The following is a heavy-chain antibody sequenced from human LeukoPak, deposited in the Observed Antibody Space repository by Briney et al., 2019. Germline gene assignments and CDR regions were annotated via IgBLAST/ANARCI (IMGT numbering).Heavy chain of an antibody. CDR2: IKPDGVT. CDR1: GFTFRSYW. J-gene: IGHJ4*02. V-gene: IGHV3-74*03. Sequence: GGSRRLSCEASGFTFRSYWMHWVRRAPGKGLVWVSGIKPDGVTTYEDSVKGRVTISRDNAKNTLFLQMVSLRADDTAIYYCARSRFCSSCGCYYDHWGQGIPLTVSS. CDR3: ARSRFCSSCGCYYDH. D-gene: IGHD3-3*01.